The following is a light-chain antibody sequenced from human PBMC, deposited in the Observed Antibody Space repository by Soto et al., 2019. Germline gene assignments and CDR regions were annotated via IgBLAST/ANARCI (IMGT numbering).Light chain of an antibody. V-gene: IGKV3-20*01. CDR2: GAS. CDR3: HQYGYSPLT. Sequence: EIVLTQSPGTLSLSPGERATLSCRASQSVSSSYLAWYQQKPGQAPRLLIYGASGRATGIPDRFSGSGSGTDFTLTISRLEPEDFAVYYCHQYGYSPLTSGGGTKVEIK. CDR1: QSVSSSY. J-gene: IGKJ4*01.